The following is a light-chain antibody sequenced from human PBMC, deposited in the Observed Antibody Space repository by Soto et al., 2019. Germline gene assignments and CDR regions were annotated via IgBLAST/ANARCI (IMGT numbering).Light chain of an antibody. J-gene: IGLJ3*02. CDR2: EGS. CDR3: CSYAGSRV. V-gene: IGLV2-23*01. Sequence: QSALTQPASVSGSPEQSITISCTGTSSDVGSYNLVSWYQHHPGKAPILRVYEGSKRPSGVSNGFSGAKSGNTATLTIYGLQAEDEAEYFCCSYAGSRVFGGGTNVTVL. CDR1: SSDVGSYNL.